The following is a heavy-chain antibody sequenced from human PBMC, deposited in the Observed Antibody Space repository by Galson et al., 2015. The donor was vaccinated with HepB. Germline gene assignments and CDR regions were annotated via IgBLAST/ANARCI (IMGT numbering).Heavy chain of an antibody. CDR2: ISSDSTYI. D-gene: IGHD3-9*01. Sequence: SLRLSCAASGFTFSSYSMNWVRQAPGKGLEWVSSISSDSTYIYYADSVKGRFTISRDNAKNSLYLQMNSLRAEDTAVYYCARGQLRYFNWLLDNMDFDSWGQGTLVTVSS. J-gene: IGHJ4*02. CDR1: GFTFSSYS. CDR3: ARGQLRYFNWLLDNMDFDS. V-gene: IGHV3-21*01.